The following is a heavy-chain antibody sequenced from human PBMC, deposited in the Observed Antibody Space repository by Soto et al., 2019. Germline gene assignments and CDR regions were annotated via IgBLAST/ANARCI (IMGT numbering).Heavy chain of an antibody. Sequence: QVQLQQWGAGLLKPSETLSLTCAVSGGSFSGYYWSWVRQSPRKGLEWIGEINHSGSTNDNPSLTSRLTISVDTPKNQFSLKRSSVTAAYTALYYCVACDYGDYPRYWGQGSLVTVSS. D-gene: IGHD4-17*01. CDR2: INHSGST. CDR3: VACDYGDYPRY. CDR1: GGSFSGYY. V-gene: IGHV4-34*01. J-gene: IGHJ4*02.